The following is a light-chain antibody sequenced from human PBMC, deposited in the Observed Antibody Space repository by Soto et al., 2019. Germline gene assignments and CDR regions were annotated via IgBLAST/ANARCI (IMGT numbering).Light chain of an antibody. V-gene: IGLV2-23*02. CDR2: EVS. CDR1: NSDVGSYNL. Sequence: QSALTQPASVSGSPGQSITISCTGTNSDVGSYNLVSWYQHHPGKAPKLMVYEVSRRPSGVSNRFSGSKSGNTASLTISGLQAEDEADYFCCSYSCTSGAHWVFGGGTQLTVL. CDR3: CSYSCTSGAHWV. J-gene: IGLJ3*02.